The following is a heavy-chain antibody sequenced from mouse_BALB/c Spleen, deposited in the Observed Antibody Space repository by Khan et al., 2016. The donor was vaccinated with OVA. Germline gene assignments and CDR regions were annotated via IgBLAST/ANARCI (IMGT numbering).Heavy chain of an antibody. J-gene: IGHJ4*01. CDR3: ARGNSRALDS. CDR2: IYTYTGEP. D-gene: IGHD1-1*01. Sequence: QIQLVQSGPELKKPGETVKISCKASGYTFTNYGMNWVKQAPGKGLKWMGWIYTYTGEPTYADDFKGRFAFSLESSASTAFLQINNLTNDDTATYFFARGNSRALDSWGQGTSVTVSS. V-gene: IGHV9-3-1*01. CDR1: GYTFTNYG.